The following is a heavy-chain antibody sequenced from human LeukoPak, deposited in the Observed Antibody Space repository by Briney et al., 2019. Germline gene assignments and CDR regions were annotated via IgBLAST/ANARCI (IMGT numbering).Heavy chain of an antibody. Sequence: SETLSLTCTVSGGSISSSSYYWGWIRQPPGKGLEWIGSIYYSGSTYYTPSLKSRVTISVDTSKNQFSLKLSSVTAADTAVYYCASLGRAAAGPLNWGQGTLVTVSS. CDR1: GGSISSSSYY. J-gene: IGHJ4*02. CDR2: IYYSGST. CDR3: ASLGRAAAGPLN. V-gene: IGHV4-39*01. D-gene: IGHD6-13*01.